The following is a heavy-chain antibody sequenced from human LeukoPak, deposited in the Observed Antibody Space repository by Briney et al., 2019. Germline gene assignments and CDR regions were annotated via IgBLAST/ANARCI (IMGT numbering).Heavy chain of an antibody. Sequence: GGSLRLSCAASRFTFSSFEMNWVRQAPGKGLEWVSYISSSGRTIYYADSVKGRFTISRDNAKNSLYLQVNSLRAGDTAVYYCARRGYTSGLDYWGQGTLVTVSS. CDR3: ARRGYTSGLDY. J-gene: IGHJ4*02. V-gene: IGHV3-48*03. CDR2: ISSSGRTI. CDR1: RFTFSSFE. D-gene: IGHD5-18*01.